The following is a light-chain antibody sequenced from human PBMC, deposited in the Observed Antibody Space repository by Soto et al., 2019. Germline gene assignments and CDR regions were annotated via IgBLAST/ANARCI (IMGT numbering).Light chain of an antibody. V-gene: IGKV3-11*01. CDR2: DAS. J-gene: IGKJ5*01. CDR1: QSVSSY. CDR3: QQRTKWPPVT. Sequence: EIVLTQSPATLSLSPGERATLSCRASQSVSSYLAWYQQKPGQAPRLLIYDASNRATGIPARFSGSGSGTDFTLAISSLEPLDFAVYYCQQRTKWPPVTFGQGTRLEIK.